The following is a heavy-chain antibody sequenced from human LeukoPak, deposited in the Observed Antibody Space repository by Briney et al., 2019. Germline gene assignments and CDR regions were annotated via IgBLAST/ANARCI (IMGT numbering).Heavy chain of an antibody. CDR1: GGSISSYY. CDR2: IYYSGST. CDR3: ARDHTAMGCDY. Sequence: SETLSLTCTVSGGSISSYYWSWIRQPPGKGLEWIGYIYYSGSTNYNPSLKSRVTISVDTSKNQFSLKLSSVTAADTAVYSCARDHTAMGCDYWGQGTVVTVSS. D-gene: IGHD5-18*01. J-gene: IGHJ4*02. V-gene: IGHV4-59*01.